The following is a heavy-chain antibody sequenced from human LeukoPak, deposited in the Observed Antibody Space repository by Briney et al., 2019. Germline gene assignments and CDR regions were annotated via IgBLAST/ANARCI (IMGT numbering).Heavy chain of an antibody. J-gene: IGHJ3*02. CDR1: GYSFTSYW. V-gene: IGHV5-51*01. Sequence: GEPLKLPCKGSGYSFTSYWIGWVRHMTGKGLEWVGIIYHGDSDTRSSPSFQGQVTISADKSISTAYLQWSSLKASDTAMYYCAITEIGYCSGGSCDDAFDIWGQGTMVTVSS. CDR2: IYHGDSDT. D-gene: IGHD2-15*01. CDR3: AITEIGYCSGGSCDDAFDI.